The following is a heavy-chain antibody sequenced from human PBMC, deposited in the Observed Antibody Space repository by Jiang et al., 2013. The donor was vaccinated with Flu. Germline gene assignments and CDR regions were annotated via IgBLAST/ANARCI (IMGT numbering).Heavy chain of an antibody. CDR1: AGSISGYY. CDR2: KYYSGSSNY. D-gene: IGHD2-15*01. V-gene: IGHV4-59*08. CDR3: ARLSCSGGSCYEAY. J-gene: IGHJ4*02. Sequence: GSGLVKPSETLSLTCIVSAGSISGYYWSWIRQPPGKGLEWIGYKYYSGSSNYNYNPSLKSRVTISVDTSKNQISLHLSSVTAADTAVYYCARLSCSGGSCYEAYWGQGILVTV.